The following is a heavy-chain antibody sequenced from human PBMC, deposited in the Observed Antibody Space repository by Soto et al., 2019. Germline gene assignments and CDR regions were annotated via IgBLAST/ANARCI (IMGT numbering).Heavy chain of an antibody. CDR1: GFTFSSYS. V-gene: IGHV3-21*01. CDR3: AGDDGYNHEGWYFDL. J-gene: IGHJ2*01. CDR2: ISSSSSYI. D-gene: IGHD5-12*01. Sequence: EVQLVESGGGLVKPGGSLRLSCAASGFTFSSYSMNWVRQAPGKGLEWVSSISSSSSYIYYADSVKGRFTISRDNAKNSLYLQMNSLRAEDSAVYYCAGDDGYNHEGWYFDLWGRGTLVTVSS.